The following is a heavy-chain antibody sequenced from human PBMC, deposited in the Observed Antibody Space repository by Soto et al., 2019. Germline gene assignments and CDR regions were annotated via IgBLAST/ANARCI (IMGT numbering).Heavy chain of an antibody. Sequence: GESLKISCKGSRYTFTSYWIGWVRQMPGKGLEWMGIIYPGDSDTRYSPSFQGQVTISADKSISTAYLQWSSLKASDTAMYYCARHGIVTGINDYGMDVWGQGTTVTVSS. CDR1: RYTFTSYW. D-gene: IGHD3-9*01. J-gene: IGHJ6*02. CDR3: ARHGIVTGINDYGMDV. CDR2: IYPGDSDT. V-gene: IGHV5-51*01.